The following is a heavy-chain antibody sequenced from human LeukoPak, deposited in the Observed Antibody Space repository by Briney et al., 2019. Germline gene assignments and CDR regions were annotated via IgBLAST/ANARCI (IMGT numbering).Heavy chain of an antibody. D-gene: IGHD5-12*01. V-gene: IGHV3-7*01. CDR3: ARDQIDGSGYEGY. J-gene: IGHJ4*02. CDR2: IKQDGSEK. Sequence: PGGSLRLSCAASGFTFSSYWMSWVRQAPGKGLEWVANIKQDGSEKYYVDSVKGRFTISRDNAKNSLYLQMNSLRAEDTAVYYCARDQIDGSGYEGYWGQGTLVTVSS. CDR1: GFTFSSYW.